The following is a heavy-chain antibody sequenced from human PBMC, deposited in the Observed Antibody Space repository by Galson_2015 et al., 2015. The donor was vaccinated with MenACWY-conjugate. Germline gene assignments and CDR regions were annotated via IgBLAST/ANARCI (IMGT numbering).Heavy chain of an antibody. J-gene: IGHJ4*02. Sequence: SCKASGYIFTVYGINWVRQAPGQGLEWMGWISTNNGNTAFAQKFQGRVTMTRETSTSTVYMELRSLRSDDTAMYYCARDHLYCNSAGCVGSGTTLEYWGQGTLVTVSS. D-gene: IGHD2/OR15-2a*01. CDR1: GYIFTVYG. CDR3: ARDHLYCNSAGCVGSGTTLEY. V-gene: IGHV1-18*04. CDR2: ISTNNGNT.